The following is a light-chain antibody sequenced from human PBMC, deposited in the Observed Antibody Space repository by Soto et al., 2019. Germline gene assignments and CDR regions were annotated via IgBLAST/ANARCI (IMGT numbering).Light chain of an antibody. Sequence: IVMTQSPATLSGSPGERSTLSCRARQRVGNKLAWYQQKPGQAPRLLIYGAYTSATGVPARFSRSGSGTDLALTISSLETEDFAVYYCQQRSPWPPITFGQGTRLEIK. V-gene: IGKV3-15*01. CDR3: QQRSPWPPIT. J-gene: IGKJ5*01. CDR2: GAY. CDR1: QRVGNK.